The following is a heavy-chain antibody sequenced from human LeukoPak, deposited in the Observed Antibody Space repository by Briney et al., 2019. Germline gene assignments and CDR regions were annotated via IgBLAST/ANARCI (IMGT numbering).Heavy chain of an antibody. V-gene: IGHV3-7*01. CDR1: GFTFSTAW. J-gene: IGHJ6*03. CDR2: INQDGSEK. CDR3: ARDQPADYYYMDV. Sequence: PGGSLRLSCVASGFTFSTAWMTWVRQAPGKGLEWVANINQDGSEKNYVDSVKGRFTISRDNAKNSVFLQMNSLRAEDTAMYYCARDQPADYYYMDVWGKGTTVTVSS.